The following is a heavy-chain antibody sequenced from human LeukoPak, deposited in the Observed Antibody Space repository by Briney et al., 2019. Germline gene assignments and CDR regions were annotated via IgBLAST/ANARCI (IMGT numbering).Heavy chain of an antibody. CDR3: TTPNEGNWFDP. J-gene: IGHJ5*02. CDR1: GFTFSDSA. V-gene: IGHV3-73*01. CDR2: IRDKGYGHAT. D-gene: IGHD2-8*01. Sequence: PGGSLRLSCAASGFTFSDSAIHWVRQASGKGLEWDGRIRDKGYGHATAYAASVKGRFTLSRDDSKNTAYLQMNSLKTEDTALYYCTTPNEGNWFDPWGQGTLVTVSS.